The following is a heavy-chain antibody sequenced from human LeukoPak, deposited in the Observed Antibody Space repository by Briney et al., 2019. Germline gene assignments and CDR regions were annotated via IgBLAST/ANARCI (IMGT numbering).Heavy chain of an antibody. CDR1: GYTFTSYY. J-gene: IGHJ4*02. CDR2: INPSGGST. D-gene: IGHD3-10*01. V-gene: IGHV1-46*01. CDR3: ARDFMVRGVIDY. Sequence: ASGKVSCKASGYTFTSYYMHWVRQAPGQGLEWMGIINPSGGSTSYAQKFQGRVTMTRDMSTSTVYMELSSLRSEDTAVYYCARDFMVRGVIDYWGQGTLVTVSS.